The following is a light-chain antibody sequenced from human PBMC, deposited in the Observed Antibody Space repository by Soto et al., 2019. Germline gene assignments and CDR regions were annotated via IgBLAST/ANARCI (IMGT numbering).Light chain of an antibody. CDR1: QGISSW. CDR2: TGS. CDR3: QQANSFPLT. V-gene: IGKV1-12*01. J-gene: IGKJ4*01. Sequence: DIQMTQPPSSVSASVGDRATITCRARQGISSWLAWYQQKPGKAPKLLIYTGSSLQSRVPSRFSGTGSGTNFTRTISILQPEDVATYDCQQANSFPLTFGGGNKVEIK.